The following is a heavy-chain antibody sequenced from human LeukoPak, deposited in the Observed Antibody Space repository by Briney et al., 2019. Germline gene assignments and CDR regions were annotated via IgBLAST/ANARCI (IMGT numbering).Heavy chain of an antibody. D-gene: IGHD5-12*01. CDR2: INPSGGST. J-gene: IGHJ3*02. Sequence: ASAKVSCKASGYTLTSYYMHWVRQAPGQGLEWMGIINPSGGSTNYAQKFQGRVTMTRDMSTRTVYMELSSLRFEDTAVYYCANQEWLRFNLNAFDIWGQETMVTVSS. V-gene: IGHV1-46*01. CDR3: ANQEWLRFNLNAFDI. CDR1: GYTLTSYY.